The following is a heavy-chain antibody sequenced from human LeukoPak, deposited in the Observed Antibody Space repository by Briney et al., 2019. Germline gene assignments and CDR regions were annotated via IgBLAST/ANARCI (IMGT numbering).Heavy chain of an antibody. CDR1: GYSFTNYW. CDR3: AVSSGSLTFSFDY. J-gene: IGHJ4*02. Sequence: GESLKISCKASGYSFTNYWIAWVRQMPGKGLEWMGIIYPGDSDTRYSPSFQGQVTISAHKSMTTAYLQRSSLTASDTALYYCAVSSGSLTFSFDYWGQGTLVTVSS. D-gene: IGHD3-22*01. V-gene: IGHV5-51*01. CDR2: IYPGDSDT.